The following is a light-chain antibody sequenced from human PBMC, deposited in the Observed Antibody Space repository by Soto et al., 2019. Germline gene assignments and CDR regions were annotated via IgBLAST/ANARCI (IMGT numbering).Light chain of an antibody. CDR1: QGISNS. J-gene: IGKJ3*01. V-gene: IGKV1-27*01. CDR3: QKYNSAPLT. Sequence: DIQMTQSPSSLSASVGDRVTITCRASQGISNSLAWYQQKPGKVPKLLIYAAFVLQSGVPSRFSGSGSGTDFTLTINSLQPEDVATYYCQKYNSAPLTVGPGTKVDIK. CDR2: AAF.